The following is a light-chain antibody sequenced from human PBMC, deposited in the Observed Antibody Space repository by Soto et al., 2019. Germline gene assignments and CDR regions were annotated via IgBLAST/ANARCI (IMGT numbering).Light chain of an antibody. V-gene: IGLV2-23*02. J-gene: IGLJ2*01. Sequence: QSVLTQPASVSGSPGQSITISCTGTSSDVGSYNLVSWYQQHPDKAPKLMIYEVSKRPSGVSNRFSGSKSGNTASLTISGLQAEDEADYYCCSYAVSSTIFGGGTQLTVL. CDR2: EVS. CDR1: SSDVGSYNL. CDR3: CSYAVSSTI.